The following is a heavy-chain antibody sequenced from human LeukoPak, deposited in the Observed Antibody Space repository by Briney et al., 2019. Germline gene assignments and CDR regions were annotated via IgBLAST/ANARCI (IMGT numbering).Heavy chain of an antibody. CDR2: IYYSGNT. Sequence: ASQTLSLTCTVSGGSISSYYWSWIRQPPRKGLEWIGYIYYSGNTNYNPSLKSRVTISVDTSKNQFSLKLSSVTAADTAVYYCAREGTATLNWFDPWGQGTLVTVFS. CDR3: AREGTATLNWFDP. V-gene: IGHV4-59*12. CDR1: GGSISSYY. J-gene: IGHJ5*02.